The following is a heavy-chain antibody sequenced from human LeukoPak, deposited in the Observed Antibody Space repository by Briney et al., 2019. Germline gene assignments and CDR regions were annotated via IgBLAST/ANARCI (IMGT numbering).Heavy chain of an antibody. J-gene: IGHJ4*02. CDR1: GFTFDDYA. Sequence: GGSLRLSCAASGFTFDDYAMHWVRQAPGKGLECVSLISWDGGSTFYTDSVKGRFTISGDNSKNSLYLQMNSLRAEDTALYYCAKDMAPYCSSTSCYTPGFDYWGQGTLVTVSS. V-gene: IGHV3-43D*03. CDR3: AKDMAPYCSSTSCYTPGFDY. D-gene: IGHD2-2*02. CDR2: ISWDGGST.